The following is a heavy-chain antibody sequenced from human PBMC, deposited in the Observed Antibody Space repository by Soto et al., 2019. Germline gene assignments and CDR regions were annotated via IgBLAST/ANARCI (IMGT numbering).Heavy chain of an antibody. CDR2: IWYDGSNK. D-gene: IGHD3-16*01. V-gene: IGHV3-33*01. CDR3: ARLSPELGIGDYFDY. J-gene: IGHJ4*02. CDR1: GFTFSSYG. Sequence: QVQLVESGGGVVQPGRSLRLSCAASGFTFSSYGMHWVRQAPGKGLEWVAVIWYDGSNKYYADSVKGRFTISRDNSKNTLYLQMNSLRAEDTAVYYCARLSPELGIGDYFDYWGQGTLVTVSS.